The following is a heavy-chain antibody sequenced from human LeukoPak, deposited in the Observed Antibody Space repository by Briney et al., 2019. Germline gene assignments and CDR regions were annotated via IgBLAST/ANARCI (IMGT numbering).Heavy chain of an antibody. CDR3: ARVPVPYYFDY. CDR2: ISYDRSNK. V-gene: IGHV3-30*04. Sequence: GGSLRLSCAASGFTFSSYAMHWVRQAPGKGLEWVAVISYDRSNKYYADSVKGRFTISRDNSKNTLYLQMNSLRAEDTAVYYCARVPVPYYFDYWGQGTLVTVSS. CDR1: GFTFSSYA. D-gene: IGHD2-2*01. J-gene: IGHJ4*02.